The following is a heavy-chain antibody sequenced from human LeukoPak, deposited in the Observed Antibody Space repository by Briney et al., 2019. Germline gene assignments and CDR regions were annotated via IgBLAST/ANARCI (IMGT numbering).Heavy chain of an antibody. Sequence: GGSLRLSCAASGFTFSSYWMSWVRQAPGKGLEWVANIKQDGSEKYYVDSVKGRFTISRDNAKNSLYLQMNSLRAEDTAVYYCASELGYCSGGSCSWDYFDYWGQGTLVTVSS. CDR2: IKQDGSEK. D-gene: IGHD2-15*01. CDR3: ASELGYCSGGSCSWDYFDY. CDR1: GFTFSSYW. V-gene: IGHV3-7*01. J-gene: IGHJ4*02.